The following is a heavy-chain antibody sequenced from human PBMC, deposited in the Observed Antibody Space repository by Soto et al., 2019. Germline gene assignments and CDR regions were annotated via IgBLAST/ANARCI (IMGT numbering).Heavy chain of an antibody. J-gene: IGHJ5*02. D-gene: IGHD3-16*02. V-gene: IGHV1-69*10. CDR2: IIPIHATG. CDR1: GGTFRSYA. CDR3: TRYDFTMMTFGKVIGHQYRSFDP. Sequence: AVKGSCKASGGTFRSYAISWVRQAPGQGLVWVGGIIPIHATGTYAQNFQSRLTLTAVKTTSTAYLEMSSLSSEATTVYYCTRYDFTMMTFGKVIGHQYRSFDPWGQ.